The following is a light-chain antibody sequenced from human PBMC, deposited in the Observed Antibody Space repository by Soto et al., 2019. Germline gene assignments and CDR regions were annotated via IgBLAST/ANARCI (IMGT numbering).Light chain of an antibody. CDR2: GAS. Sequence: EVVMTQSPATLSVSPGERATLSCRASQSISSDLAWYQQKPGQAPRLLIYGASTRASDIPARFSGSGSGTEFTLTISSLQSEDFAVYYCQQYNNWPPWTFGQGTKVEF. J-gene: IGKJ1*01. CDR3: QQYNNWPPWT. CDR1: QSISSD. V-gene: IGKV3-15*01.